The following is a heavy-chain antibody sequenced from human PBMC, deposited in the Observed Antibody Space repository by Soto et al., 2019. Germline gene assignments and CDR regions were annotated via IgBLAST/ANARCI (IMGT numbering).Heavy chain of an antibody. CDR2: IYYSGST. D-gene: IGHD1-26*01. CDR1: GGSISSSSYY. V-gene: IGHV4-39*01. CDR3: TRETYYYYGMDV. J-gene: IGHJ6*02. Sequence: SETLSLTCTVSGGSISSSSYYWGWIRQPPGKGLEWIGSIYYSGSTYYNPSLKSRVTISVDTSKNQFSLKLGSVTAADTAVYYCTRETYYYYGMDVWGQGTTVTSP.